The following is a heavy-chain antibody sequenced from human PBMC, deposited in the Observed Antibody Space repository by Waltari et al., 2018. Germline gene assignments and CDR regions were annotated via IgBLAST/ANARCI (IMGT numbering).Heavy chain of an antibody. CDR1: GFTFTDYA. J-gene: IGHJ4*01. CDR2: ILSNGATT. D-gene: IGHD3-10*01. CDR3: AKRTYGPFDS. V-gene: IGHV3-23*01. Sequence: EEQLLESGGALIQPGGSLRRSCAASGFTFTDYAMDWVRQVPGKGLEWVSAILSNGATTYYAAAVKGRFTISRDNSKNTLYLQMNSLTAEDTAVYYCAKRTYGPFDSWGHGTLVTVSS.